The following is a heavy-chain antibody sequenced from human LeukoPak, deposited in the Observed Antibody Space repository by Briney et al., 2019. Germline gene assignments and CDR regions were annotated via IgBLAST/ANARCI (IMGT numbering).Heavy chain of an antibody. J-gene: IGHJ4*02. CDR2: IYYSGST. D-gene: IGHD6-13*01. CDR1: GGSISSSSYY. Sequence: SETLSLTCTVSGGSISSSSYYWGWIRQPPGKELEWIGSIYYSGSTYYNPSLKSRVTTSVDTSKNQFSLKLSSVTAADTAVYYCARVPRIAAAGKRHLFDYWGQGTLVTVSS. CDR3: ARVPRIAAAGKRHLFDY. V-gene: IGHV4-39*01.